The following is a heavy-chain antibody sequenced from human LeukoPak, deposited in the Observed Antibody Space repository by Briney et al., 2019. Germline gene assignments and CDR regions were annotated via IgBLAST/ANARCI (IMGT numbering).Heavy chain of an antibody. D-gene: IGHD5-18*01. CDR1: GFTVSSDY. J-gene: IGHJ4*02. V-gene: IGHV3-53*01. CDR2: IYSDGST. Sequence: GGSLRLSCAASGFTVSSDYMSWVRQAPGKGLEWVSVIYSDGSTYYADSVEGRFTISRDNSKNTLYLQMNSLRAEDTAVYYCARALRGYSYVIDYWGQGTLVTVSS. CDR3: ARALRGYSYVIDY.